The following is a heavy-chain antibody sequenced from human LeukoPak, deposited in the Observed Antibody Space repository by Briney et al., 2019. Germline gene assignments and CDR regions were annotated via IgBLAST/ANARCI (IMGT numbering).Heavy chain of an antibody. Sequence: PGGSLRLSCAASGFTFSSYEMHWVRQAPGKGLEWVALISSDGNNEYYADSVKGRFTISRDNSKNTLFLQMNSLRAEDTAVYYCAKDLSGRKGSFDYWGQGTLVTVSS. J-gene: IGHJ4*02. CDR3: AKDLSGRKGSFDY. V-gene: IGHV3-30*18. D-gene: IGHD3-10*01. CDR2: ISSDGNNE. CDR1: GFTFSSYE.